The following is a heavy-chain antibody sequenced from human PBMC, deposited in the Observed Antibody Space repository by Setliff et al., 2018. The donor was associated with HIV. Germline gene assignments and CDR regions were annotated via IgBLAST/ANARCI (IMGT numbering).Heavy chain of an antibody. Sequence: GGSLRLSCAASGFTFSHFGMHWVRQAPGKGLEWVTFIQYDGNNEYYADSVKGRFTISRDNAKNMPYLQMNSLRPEDTAVYYCVKEDITYDSWGQGTLVTVSS. J-gene: IGHJ4*02. D-gene: IGHD2-15*01. CDR2: IQYDGNNE. CDR1: GFTFSHFG. V-gene: IGHV3-30*02. CDR3: VKEDITYDS.